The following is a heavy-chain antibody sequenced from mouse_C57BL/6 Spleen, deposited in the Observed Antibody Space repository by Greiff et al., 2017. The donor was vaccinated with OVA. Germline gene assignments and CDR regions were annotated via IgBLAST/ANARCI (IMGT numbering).Heavy chain of an antibody. V-gene: IGHV5-4*01. CDR3: ARGGAAYDSNDGAGFAY. D-gene: IGHD2-5*01. J-gene: IGHJ3*01. CDR2: ISDGGSYT. Sequence: DVHLVESGGGLVKPGGSLKLSCAASGFTFSSYAMSWVRQTPEKRLEWVATISDGGSYTYYPDNVKGRFTISRDNAKNNLYLQMGHLKSEDTAMYYCARGGAAYDSNDGAGFAYWGQGTLVTVSA. CDR1: GFTFSSYA.